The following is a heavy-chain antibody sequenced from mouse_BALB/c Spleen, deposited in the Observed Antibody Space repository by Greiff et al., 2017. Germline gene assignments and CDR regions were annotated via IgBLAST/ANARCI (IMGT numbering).Heavy chain of an antibody. J-gene: IGHJ4*01. D-gene: IGHD2-2*01. CDR2: INSNGGST. CDR3: ARDGCYYAMDY. CDR1: GFTFSSYG. V-gene: IGHV5-6-3*01. Sequence: EVQLVESGGGLVQPGGSLKLSCAASGFTFSSYGMSWVRQTPDKRLELVATINSNGGSTYYPDSVKGRFTISRDNAKNTLYLQMSSLKSEDTAMYYCARDGCYYAMDYWGQGTSVTVSS.